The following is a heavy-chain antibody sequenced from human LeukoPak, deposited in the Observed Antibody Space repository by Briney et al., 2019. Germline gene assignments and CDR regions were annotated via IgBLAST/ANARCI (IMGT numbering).Heavy chain of an antibody. CDR2: IYPGDSDT. Sequence: PGESLKISCRGSGYSFTSYWIGWVRQMPGKGLEWMGIIYPGDSDTRYSPSFQGQVTISADKSISTAYLQWSSLKASDTATYYCARNFGLRYYVILPGYYDYWGQGTLVTVSS. CDR1: GYSFTSYW. CDR3: ARNFGLRYYVILPGYYDY. V-gene: IGHV5-51*01. D-gene: IGHD3-9*01. J-gene: IGHJ4*02.